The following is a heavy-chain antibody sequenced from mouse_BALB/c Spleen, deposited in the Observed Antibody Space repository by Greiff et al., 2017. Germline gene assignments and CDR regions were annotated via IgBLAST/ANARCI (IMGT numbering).Heavy chain of an antibody. J-gene: IGHJ4*01. V-gene: IGHV1-7*01. CDR2: INPSTGYT. CDR3: ARYSLDY. Sequence: QVHVKQSGAELAKPGASVKMSCKASGYTFTSYWMHWVKQRPGQGLEWIGYINPSTGYTEYNQKFKDKATLTADKSSSTAYMQLSSLTSEDSAVYYCARYSLDYWGQGTSVTFSS. CDR1: GYTFTSYW.